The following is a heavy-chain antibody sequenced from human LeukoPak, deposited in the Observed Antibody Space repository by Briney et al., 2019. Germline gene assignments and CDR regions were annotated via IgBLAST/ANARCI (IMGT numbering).Heavy chain of an antibody. V-gene: IGHV3-7*01. Sequence: GGSLRLSCAASGFTFSNFWMSWVRQAPGKGLEWVANIKQDGSETYHVDSVKGRFTISRDNAKNSLYLQMNSLRAEDTGVYYCARGGYCSPTSCSLFDYWGQGTLVTVSS. CDR3: ARGGYCSPTSCSLFDY. CDR2: IKQDGSET. CDR1: GFTFSNFW. D-gene: IGHD2-2*01. J-gene: IGHJ4*02.